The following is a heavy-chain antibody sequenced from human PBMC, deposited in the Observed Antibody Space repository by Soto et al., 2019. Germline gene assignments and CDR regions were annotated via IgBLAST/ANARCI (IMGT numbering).Heavy chain of an antibody. D-gene: IGHD6-13*01. V-gene: IGHV4-34*01. J-gene: IGHJ6*02. Sequence: PEKLPHTCGGSGGTSRRCYWRWIRQLPGKGLEWIGEINHSGSTNYNPSLKSRVTISVDTSKNQFSLKLSSVTAADKAVYYCARFKTYISSWYRGGGTYYYYGMNVWGQATTVT. CDR1: GGTSRRCY. CDR2: INHSGST. CDR3: ARFKTYISSWYRGGGTYYYYGMNV.